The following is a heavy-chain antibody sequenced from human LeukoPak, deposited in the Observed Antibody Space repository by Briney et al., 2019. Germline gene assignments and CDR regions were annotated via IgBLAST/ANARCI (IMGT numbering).Heavy chain of an antibody. CDR2: ISAYNGNT. CDR1: GYTFTSYG. J-gene: IGHJ4*02. CDR3: ARDASGIVGATTFDY. V-gene: IGHV1-18*01. Sequence: ASVKVSCKASGYTFTSYGISWVRQAPGQGLEWMGWISAYNGNTNYAQKLQGRVTMTTDTSTSTAYMELRSLRSDDTAVYYRARDASGIVGATTFDYWGQGTLVTVSS. D-gene: IGHD1-26*01.